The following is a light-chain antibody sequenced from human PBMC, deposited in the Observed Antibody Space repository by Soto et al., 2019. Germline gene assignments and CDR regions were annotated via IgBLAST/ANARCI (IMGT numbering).Light chain of an antibody. CDR1: SSDVGSYNL. V-gene: IGLV2-23*01. CDR3: CSYAGSSTWV. CDR2: EGS. Sequence: QSALTQPASVSGSPVQSITISCTGTSSDVGSYNLVSWYQQHPGKAPKLMIYEGSKRPSGASNRFSGSKSGNTASLTISGLQAEDEADYYCCSYAGSSTWVFGGGTKLTVL. J-gene: IGLJ3*02.